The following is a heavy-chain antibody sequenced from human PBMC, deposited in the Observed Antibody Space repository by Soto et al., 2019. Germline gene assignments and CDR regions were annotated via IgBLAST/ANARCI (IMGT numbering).Heavy chain of an antibody. J-gene: IGHJ5*02. CDR2: VSHSGRV. D-gene: IGHD3-22*01. CDR1: GVSFSGYY. CDR3: ARVVSSRYRWFDP. Sequence: SGTLSLTCGVYGVSFSGYYWSWIRQPPGKGLEWIGEVSHSGRVNANTSLKSRLTISVDTSKKQFSLKLISVTAADTAVYYCARVVSSRYRWFDPCGLRTPVPSP. V-gene: IGHV4-34*01.